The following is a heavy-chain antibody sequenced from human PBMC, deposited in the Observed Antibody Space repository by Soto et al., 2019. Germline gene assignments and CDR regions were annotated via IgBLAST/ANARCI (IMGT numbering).Heavy chain of an antibody. Sequence: QAQLEQSGAEVKKPGASVKVSCKSSGYTFSTSGISWVRQAPGQGLEWMGWISTYNGDANYAQRFQGRVTMTTDTSTSTTFMELRSLGSDDTAVDYCAREGPRPYYYYGMDVWGQGTTVTVSS. V-gene: IGHV1-18*01. J-gene: IGHJ6*02. CDR3: AREGPRPYYYYGMDV. CDR1: GYTFSTSG. CDR2: ISTYNGDA. D-gene: IGHD6-6*01.